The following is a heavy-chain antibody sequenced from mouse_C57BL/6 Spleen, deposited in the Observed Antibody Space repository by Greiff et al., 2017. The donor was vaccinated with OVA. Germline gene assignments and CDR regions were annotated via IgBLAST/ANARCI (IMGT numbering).Heavy chain of an antibody. J-gene: IGHJ2*01. CDR3: ARSSPFDY. D-gene: IGHD1-1*01. V-gene: IGHV1-61*01. Sequence: VQLQQPGAELVRPGSSVKLSCKASGYTFTSYWMDWVKQRPGKGLEWIGNIYPSDSETHYNQKFKDKATLTVDKSSSTAYMQLSSLTSEDSAVYYCARSSPFDYWGQGTTLTVSS. CDR2: IYPSDSET. CDR1: GYTFTSYW.